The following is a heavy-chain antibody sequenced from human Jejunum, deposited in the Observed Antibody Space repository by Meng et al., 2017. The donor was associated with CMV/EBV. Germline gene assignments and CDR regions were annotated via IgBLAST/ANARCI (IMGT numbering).Heavy chain of an antibody. CDR3: ARTGGVSEYFQD. J-gene: IGHJ1*01. CDR1: GGSITYNYF. CDR2: IYLSGTT. Sequence: TCAVSGGSITYNYFWGWIRQSPGKELEWIGNIYLSGTTYYNPSLRSRVTISVDASKSQFSLTLSSVTAADTAVYYCARTGGVSEYFQDWGQGTLVTVSS. D-gene: IGHD3-10*01. V-gene: IGHV4-39*01.